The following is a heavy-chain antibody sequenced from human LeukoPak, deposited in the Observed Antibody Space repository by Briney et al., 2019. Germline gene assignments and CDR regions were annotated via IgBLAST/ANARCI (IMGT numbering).Heavy chain of an antibody. D-gene: IGHD3-22*01. V-gene: IGHV4-4*09. CDR1: GVSISSYY. J-gene: IGHJ6*03. CDR2: IYTSGST. CDR3: ARLDLGGYYSFFYYHMDV. Sequence: SETLSLTCTVSGVSISSYYWNWLRQPPGKGLEWIGCIYTSGSTNYNPSLKSRVTISADTSKSQFSLRLSSVTAADTAVYYCARLDLGGYYSFFYYHMDVWGRGTTAIVSS.